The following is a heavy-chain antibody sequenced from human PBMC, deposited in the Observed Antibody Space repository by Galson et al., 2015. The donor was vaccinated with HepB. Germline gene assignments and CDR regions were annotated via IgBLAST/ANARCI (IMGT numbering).Heavy chain of an antibody. CDR2: ISSSSSYI. V-gene: IGHV3-21*01. CDR1: GFTFSSYS. Sequence: SLRLSCAASGFTFSSYSMNWVRQAPGKGLEWVSSISSSSSYIYYADSVKGRFTISRDNAKNSLYLQMNSLRAEDTAVYYCARELGREREFDYWGQGTLVTVSS. J-gene: IGHJ4*02. D-gene: IGHD1-26*01. CDR3: ARELGREREFDY.